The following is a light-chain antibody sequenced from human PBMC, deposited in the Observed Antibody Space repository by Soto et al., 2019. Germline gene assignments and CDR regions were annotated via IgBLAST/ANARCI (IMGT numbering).Light chain of an antibody. J-gene: IGKJ5*01. Sequence: EIVLTQSPGTLSLSPGERATLSCRASQSVSSSYLAWYQQKPGQAPRLLIYGASSRATGIPDRFSGSGSGTDFTLTISRLEPEDFAVYYCQQYGTSVPTTFGQGTRLEIK. CDR3: QQYGTSVPTT. CDR1: QSVSSSY. V-gene: IGKV3-20*01. CDR2: GAS.